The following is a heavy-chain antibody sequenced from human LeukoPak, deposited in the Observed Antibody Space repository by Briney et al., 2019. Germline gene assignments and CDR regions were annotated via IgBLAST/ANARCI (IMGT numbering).Heavy chain of an antibody. CDR1: GFTFSSYA. J-gene: IGHJ6*04. D-gene: IGHD5-12*01. V-gene: IGHV3-30*04. CDR2: ISYDGSNK. CDR3: ARVDVDIVATMGNYYYYGMDV. Sequence: GGSLRLSCAASGFTFSSYAMHWVRQAPGKGLEWVAVISYDGSNKYYADSVKGRFTISRDNSKYTLYLQMNSLRAEDTAVYYCARVDVDIVATMGNYYYYGMDVWGKGTTVTVSS.